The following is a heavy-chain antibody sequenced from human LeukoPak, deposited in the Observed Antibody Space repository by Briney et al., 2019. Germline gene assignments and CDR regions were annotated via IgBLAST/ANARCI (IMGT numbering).Heavy chain of an antibody. CDR2: ISSDGGRT. CDR3: VKDPSGNYFYFDY. D-gene: IGHD1-26*01. Sequence: WSLRLSCSASGFTFSSFAMFWVRQAPGKGLEYVSGISSDGGRTNYADSVKARFTISRDNSKVTLYLQMTSLRPEDTAIYYCVKDPSGNYFYFDYWGQGTLVTVSS. V-gene: IGHV3-64D*09. CDR1: GFTFSSFA. J-gene: IGHJ4*02.